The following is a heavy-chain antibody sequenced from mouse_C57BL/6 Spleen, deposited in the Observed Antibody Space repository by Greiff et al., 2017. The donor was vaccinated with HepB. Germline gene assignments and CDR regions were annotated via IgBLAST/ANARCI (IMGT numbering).Heavy chain of an antibody. Sequence: ESGPGLVKPSQSLSLTCSVTGYSITSGYNWNWIRQFPGNKLEWMGYISYDGSNNYNPSLKNRISITRDTSKNQFFLKLNSVTTEDTATYYCARNWDVWFAYWGQGTLVTVSA. J-gene: IGHJ3*01. V-gene: IGHV3-6*01. CDR2: ISYDGSN. D-gene: IGHD4-1*01. CDR1: GYSITSGYN. CDR3: ARNWDVWFAY.